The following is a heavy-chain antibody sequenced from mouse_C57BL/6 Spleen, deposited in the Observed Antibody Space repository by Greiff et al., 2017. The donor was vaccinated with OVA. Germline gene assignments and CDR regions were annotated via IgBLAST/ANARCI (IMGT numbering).Heavy chain of an antibody. D-gene: IGHD1-1*01. V-gene: IGHV1-52*01. Sequence: QVQLKQPGAELVRPGSSVKLSCKASGYTFTSYWMHWVKQRPIQGLEWIGNIDPSDSETHYNQKFKDKATLTVDKSSSTAYMQLSSLTSEDSAVYYCARPDYYGSSRYWYFDVWGTGTTVTVSS. CDR1: GYTFTSYW. CDR2: IDPSDSET. CDR3: ARPDYYGSSRYWYFDV. J-gene: IGHJ1*03.